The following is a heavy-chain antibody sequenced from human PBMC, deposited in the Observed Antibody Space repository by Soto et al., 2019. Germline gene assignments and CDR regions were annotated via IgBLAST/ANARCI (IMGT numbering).Heavy chain of an antibody. CDR3: ASAPVVLTRSDFDS. CDR2: ISSSGNT. V-gene: IGHV4-59*01. J-gene: IGHJ4*02. Sequence: NPSETLSLTCTVSDGSISNFYWSWIRQPPGKGLEWIGYISSSGNTNYNPSLKSRVSISVDTSKNQFSLNLTSVTAADTGVYYCASAPVVLTRSDFDSWGEGAPVTGSS. CDR1: DGSISNFY.